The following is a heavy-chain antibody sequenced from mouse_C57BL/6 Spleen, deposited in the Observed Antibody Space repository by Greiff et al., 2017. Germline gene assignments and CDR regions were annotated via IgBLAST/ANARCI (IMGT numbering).Heavy chain of an antibody. Sequence: QVQLKQPGAELVKPGASVKMSCKASGYTFTSYWITWVKQRPGQGLEWIGDIYPGSGSTNYNEKFKSKATLTVDTSSSTAYMQLSSLTSEDSAVYYCAREGYGSRKAYWGQGTLVTVSA. J-gene: IGHJ3*01. V-gene: IGHV1-55*01. D-gene: IGHD1-1*01. CDR2: IYPGSGST. CDR1: GYTFTSYW. CDR3: AREGYGSRKAY.